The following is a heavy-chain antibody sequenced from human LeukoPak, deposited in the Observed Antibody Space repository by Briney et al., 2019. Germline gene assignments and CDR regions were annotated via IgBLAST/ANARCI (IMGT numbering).Heavy chain of an antibody. CDR1: GFTLSRSW. V-gene: IGHV3-7*01. Sequence: GGSLRLSCAASGFTLSRSWMAWVRQAPGKGLEWVANIKEDGSEKYYVDSVKGRFTISRDNAKNSLYLQMNSLRAEDTALYYCARSAAGFDYWGQGTLVTVSS. D-gene: IGHD6-13*01. CDR3: ARSAAGFDY. J-gene: IGHJ4*02. CDR2: IKEDGSEK.